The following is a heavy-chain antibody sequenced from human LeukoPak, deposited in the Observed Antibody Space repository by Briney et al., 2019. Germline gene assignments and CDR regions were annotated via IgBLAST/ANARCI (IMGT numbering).Heavy chain of an antibody. Sequence: HPGGSLRLSCAASGFTFSTYWMHWVRQVPGKGLVWVSRLNSDGSNTGYADSVKGRFTISRDNAKNTLYLQMNSLRAEDTAVYYCAKDERDLSVPGGWLDPWGQGTLVTVSS. CDR2: LNSDGSNT. CDR1: GFTFSTYW. J-gene: IGHJ5*02. V-gene: IGHV3-74*01. CDR3: AKDERDLSVPGGWLDP. D-gene: IGHD5/OR15-5a*01.